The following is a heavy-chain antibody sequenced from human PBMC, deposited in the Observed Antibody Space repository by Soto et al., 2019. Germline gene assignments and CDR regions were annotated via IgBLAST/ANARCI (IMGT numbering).Heavy chain of an antibody. Sequence: SETLSLTCSVSGGCISSYYSSWIRQPPGKGLEWIGYIYYSGSTNYNPSLKSRVTISVDTSKNQFSLKLSSVTAADTAVYYCARVWGGAFDIWGQGTMVTVSS. D-gene: IGHD3-10*01. CDR3: ARVWGGAFDI. V-gene: IGHV4-59*01. J-gene: IGHJ3*02. CDR2: IYYSGST. CDR1: GGCISSYY.